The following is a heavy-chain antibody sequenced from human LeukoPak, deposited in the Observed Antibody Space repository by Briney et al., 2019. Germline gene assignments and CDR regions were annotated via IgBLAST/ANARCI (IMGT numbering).Heavy chain of an antibody. Sequence: PGGSLRLSCAASGFTFSSYSIHWVRQAPGKGLEWVAVISYDGSNKYYADSVKGRFTISRDNSKNTLYLQMNSLRAEDTAVYYCAKDHSGWSYYMDVWGKGTTVTVSS. CDR1: GFTFSSYS. J-gene: IGHJ6*03. V-gene: IGHV3-30*18. CDR3: AKDHSGWSYYMDV. D-gene: IGHD6-19*01. CDR2: ISYDGSNK.